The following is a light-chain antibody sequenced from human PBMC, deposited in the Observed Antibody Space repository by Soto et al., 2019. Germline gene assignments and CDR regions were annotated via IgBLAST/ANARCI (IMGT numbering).Light chain of an antibody. V-gene: IGKV2-30*01. Sequence: DVVMTQSPLSLPVTLGQPASISCRSSHSLVYSDGTAYLSWFQQRPGQSPRRLIYRVSARDSGVPDRFSGSGSDTDFSLRISWVEAEDVAVYYCMQGTHWPPTFGQGTKVEIK. J-gene: IGKJ1*01. CDR2: RVS. CDR3: MQGTHWPPT. CDR1: HSLVYSDGTAY.